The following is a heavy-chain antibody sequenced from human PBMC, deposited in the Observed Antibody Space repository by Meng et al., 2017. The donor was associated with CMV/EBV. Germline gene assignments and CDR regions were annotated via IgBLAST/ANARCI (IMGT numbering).Heavy chain of an antibody. CDR2: ISSSGSTI. CDR1: GFTFSSYE. Sequence: SLKISCAASGFTFSSYEMNWVRQAPGKGLEWVSYISSSGSTIYYADSVKGRFTLSRDNSKNTLYLQMNSLRAEDTAVYYCARHMGDYWGHGTLVTVSS. D-gene: IGHD2-21*01. J-gene: IGHJ4*01. CDR3: ARHMGDY. V-gene: IGHV3-48*03.